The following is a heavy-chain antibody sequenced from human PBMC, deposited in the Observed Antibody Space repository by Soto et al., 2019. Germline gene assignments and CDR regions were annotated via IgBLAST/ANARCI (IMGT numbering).Heavy chain of an antibody. V-gene: IGHV4-59*01. J-gene: IGHJ4*02. CDR1: GGSITSYY. D-gene: IGHD2-2*01. Sequence: PSETLSLTCTVSGGSITSYYWSWIRQPPAKGLEWNGCLSYSRSTNYNPSLTRRVTISVDTSNNQFSLKLSSVPAGDSAVYYCPRGYCTSSICPPDFDYWGQGTLATVS. CDR3: PRGYCTSSICPPDFDY. CDR2: LSYSRST.